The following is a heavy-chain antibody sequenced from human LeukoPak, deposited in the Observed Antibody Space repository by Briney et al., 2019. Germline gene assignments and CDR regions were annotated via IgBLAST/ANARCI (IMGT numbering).Heavy chain of an antibody. J-gene: IGHJ5*02. CDR2: ISAYNGNT. V-gene: IGHV1-18*01. CDR1: GYTFTSYG. Sequence: ASVKVSCKASGYTFTSYGISWVRQAPGQGLEWMGWISAYNGNTNYAQKLQGRVTMTTDTSTSTAYMELRSLGSDDTAVYYCARRKAVAGANWFDPWGQGTLVTVSS. D-gene: IGHD6-19*01. CDR3: ARRKAVAGANWFDP.